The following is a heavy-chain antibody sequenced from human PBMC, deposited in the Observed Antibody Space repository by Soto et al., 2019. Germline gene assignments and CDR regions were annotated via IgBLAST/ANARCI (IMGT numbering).Heavy chain of an antibody. CDR2: SRNKANSYST. Sequence: EVQLVESGGGLVQPGGSLRLSCAASGFTFSDHYMDWVRQAPGKGLEWVARSRNKANSYSTEYAASVKGRFTISSDGSENSLYLQMNGLKTEDTAVYYCARIVYCSGGGCYYGLDYWGQGTLVTVSS. J-gene: IGHJ4*02. V-gene: IGHV3-72*01. CDR1: GFTFSDHY. D-gene: IGHD2-15*01. CDR3: ARIVYCSGGGCYYGLDY.